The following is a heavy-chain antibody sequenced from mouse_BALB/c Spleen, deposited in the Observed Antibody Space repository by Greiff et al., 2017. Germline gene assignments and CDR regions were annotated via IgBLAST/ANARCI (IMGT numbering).Heavy chain of an antibody. J-gene: IGHJ3*01. V-gene: IGHV1-9*01. CDR2: ILPGSGST. CDR3: ARGGSSGAWFAY. Sequence: QVQLQQSGAELMKPGASVKISCKATGYTFSSYWIEWVKQRPGHGLEWIGEILPGSGSTNYNEKFKGKATFTADTSSNTAYMQLSSLTSEDSAVYYCARGGSSGAWFAYWGQGTLVTVSA. D-gene: IGHD1-1*01. CDR1: GYTFSSYW.